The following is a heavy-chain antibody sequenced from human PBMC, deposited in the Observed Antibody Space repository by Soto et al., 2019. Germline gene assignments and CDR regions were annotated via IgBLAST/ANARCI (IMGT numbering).Heavy chain of an antibody. CDR2: ISAYNGNT. J-gene: IGHJ3*02. D-gene: IGHD1-1*01. Sequence: ASVKVSCKASGYTFTSYGISWVRQAPGQGLEWMGRISAYNGNTNYAQKLQGRVTMTTDTSTSTAYMELRSLSSDDTAVYYCARDRSWVQLERLDAFDIWGQGTMVTVSS. CDR1: GYTFTSYG. CDR3: ARDRSWVQLERLDAFDI. V-gene: IGHV1-18*01.